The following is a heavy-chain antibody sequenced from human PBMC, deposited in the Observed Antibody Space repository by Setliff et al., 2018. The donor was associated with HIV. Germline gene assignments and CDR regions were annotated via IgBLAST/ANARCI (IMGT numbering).Heavy chain of an antibody. V-gene: IGHV4-38-2*02. D-gene: IGHD6-13*01. CDR3: ARVIQAAGTGWFDP. CDR1: GYSISSGYY. CDR2: IYHSGST. Sequence: SETLSLTCTVSGYSISSGYYWGWLRQPPGKGLEWIVSIYHSGSTYYNPSLKSRVTISLDTSKNQFSLKLSFVTAADTAVYYCARVIQAAGTGWFDPWGQGTLVTVSS. J-gene: IGHJ5*02.